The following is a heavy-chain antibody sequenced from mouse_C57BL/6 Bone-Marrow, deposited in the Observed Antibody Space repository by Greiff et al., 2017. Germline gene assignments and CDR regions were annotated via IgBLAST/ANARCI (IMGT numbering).Heavy chain of an antibody. J-gene: IGHJ1*03. CDR1: GYTFTSYW. CDR3: ARYYYSPYWYFDV. Sequence: VQLQQPGAELVMPGASVKLSCKASGYTFTSYWMHWVKQRPGQGLEWIGEIDPSDSYTNYTQKFKGKSTLTVDKSSSTAYMQLSSLTSEDSAVYYCARYYYSPYWYFDVWGTGTTVTVSS. V-gene: IGHV1-69*01. CDR2: IDPSDSYT. D-gene: IGHD1-1*01.